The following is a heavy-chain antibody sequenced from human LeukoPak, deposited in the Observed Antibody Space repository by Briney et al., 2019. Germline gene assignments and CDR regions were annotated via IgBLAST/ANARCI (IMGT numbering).Heavy chain of an antibody. V-gene: IGHV3-7*03. J-gene: IGHJ6*03. CDR1: GFTFSNYW. D-gene: IGHD6-6*01. CDR2: IKRDGSDN. CDR3: TTDSSSSDYYYYCYMDV. Sequence: GGSLRLSCAASGFTFSNYWMSWVRQAPGKGLEWVANIKRDGSDNYYVGSVEGRFTISRDNAKNSLYLQMNSLKTEDTAAYYCTTDSSSSDYYYYCYMDVWGKGTTVTVSS.